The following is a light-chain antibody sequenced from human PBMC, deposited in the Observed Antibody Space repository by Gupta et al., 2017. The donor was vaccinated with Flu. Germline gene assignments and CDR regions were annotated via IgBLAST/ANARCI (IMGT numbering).Light chain of an antibody. CDR3: LQHNSYPPWT. CDR2: AAP. Sequence: DIQMTQSPSSLSASVGDRVTITCRASQDIRNELGWYQQKPGKAPKRLIYAAPGLQSGVPSRFSGSGSGTEFTLTISSLQPEDCATYYCLQHNSYPPWTFGQGTKVEIK. J-gene: IGKJ1*01. V-gene: IGKV1-17*01. CDR1: QDIRNE.